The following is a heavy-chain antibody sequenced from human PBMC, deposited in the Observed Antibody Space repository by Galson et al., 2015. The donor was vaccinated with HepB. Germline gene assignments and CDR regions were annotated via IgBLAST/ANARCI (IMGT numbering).Heavy chain of an antibody. CDR2: ISYDGNNK. Sequence: SLRLSCAASGFTFSTYGIHWVRQAPGKGLEWVAVISYDGNNKYYADSVKGRFTISRDNSKNTLYLQMNSLRAEDTAVYYCARVDGVATTYYYYYGMDVWGQGTTVTVSS. CDR1: GFTFSTYG. J-gene: IGHJ6*02. V-gene: IGHV3-30*03. D-gene: IGHD5-12*01. CDR3: ARVDGVATTYYYYYGMDV.